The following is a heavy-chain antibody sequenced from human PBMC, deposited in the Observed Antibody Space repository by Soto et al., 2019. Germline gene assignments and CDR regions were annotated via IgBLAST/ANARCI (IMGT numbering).Heavy chain of an antibody. V-gene: IGHV3-23*01. CDR1: GLTFSNYA. CDR3: AKDQYSGSPGQPDY. D-gene: IGHD1-26*01. J-gene: IGHJ4*02. CDR2: ISGTGGST. Sequence: EVQLLESGGGLVQPGGSLRLSCAASGLTFSNYAMSWVRQAPGKGLEWLSAISGTGGSTYYADSVKGRFTISRDNSKNTLYLQLNSLRAEDTAVYYCAKDQYSGSPGQPDYGGQGTLVTVSS.